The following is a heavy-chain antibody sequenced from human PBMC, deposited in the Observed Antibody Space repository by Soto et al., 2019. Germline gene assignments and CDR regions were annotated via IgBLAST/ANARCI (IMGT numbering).Heavy chain of an antibody. D-gene: IGHD1-26*01. CDR1: GGSISSSSSY. V-gene: IGHV4-39*07. CDR3: ARVVRQSAFDI. Sequence: PSETLSLTCTVSGGSISSSSSYWGWIRQPPGKGLEWIGSINHSGSTNYNPSLKSRVTISVDTTKNQFSLKLSSVTAADTAVYYCARVVRQSAFDIWGQGTMVTVSS. CDR2: INHSGST. J-gene: IGHJ3*02.